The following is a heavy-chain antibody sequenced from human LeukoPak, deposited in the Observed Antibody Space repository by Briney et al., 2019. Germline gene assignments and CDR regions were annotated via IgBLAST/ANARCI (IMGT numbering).Heavy chain of an antibody. D-gene: IGHD6-19*01. CDR1: GFTFSSYA. CDR2: IKQDGSEK. Sequence: PGGSLRLSCAASGFTFSSYAMSWVRQAPGKGLEWVANIKQDGSEKYYVDSVKGRFTISRDNAKNSLHLQMNSLRAEDTAVYYCARENDSGWSGPFDYWGQGALVTVSS. V-gene: IGHV3-7*03. CDR3: ARENDSGWSGPFDY. J-gene: IGHJ4*02.